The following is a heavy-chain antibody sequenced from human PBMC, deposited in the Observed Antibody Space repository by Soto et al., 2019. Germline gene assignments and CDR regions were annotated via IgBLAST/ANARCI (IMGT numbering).Heavy chain of an antibody. CDR2: ISPSGGTI. V-gene: IGHV3-48*02. D-gene: IGHD1-1*01. CDR1: GFTFSYYS. Sequence: GVSLRLSYSASGFTFSYYSMNWVRQAPGKGLEGIAYISPSGGTIYYADSVKGRFTISRDHVQNSLSLQMNSLRDEDTAVYYCARRGKTPVEYNSDMDVWGQGTTVTVSS. CDR3: ARRGKTPVEYNSDMDV. J-gene: IGHJ6*02.